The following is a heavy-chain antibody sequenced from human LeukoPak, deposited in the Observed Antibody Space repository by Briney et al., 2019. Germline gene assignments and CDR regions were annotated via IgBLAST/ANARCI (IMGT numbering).Heavy chain of an antibody. CDR2: INHNGNVN. D-gene: IGHD2-2*01. V-gene: IGHV3-7*01. Sequence: GGSLRLSCAASGFTFSSYWMNWARQAPGKGLEWVASINHNGNVNYYVDSVKGRFTISRDNAKNSLYLQMNSLRAEDTAVYYCARGLYDCSSTSCYFGFDPWGQGTLVTVSS. CDR3: ARGLYDCSSTSCYFGFDP. CDR1: GFTFSSYW. J-gene: IGHJ5*02.